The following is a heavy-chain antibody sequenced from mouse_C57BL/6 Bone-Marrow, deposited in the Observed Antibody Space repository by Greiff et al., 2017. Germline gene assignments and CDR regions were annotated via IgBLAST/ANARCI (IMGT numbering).Heavy chain of an antibody. V-gene: IGHV14-4*01. J-gene: IGHJ2*01. CDR1: GFNIKDDY. CDR3: TTLYPPKGYYFDY. D-gene: IGHD2-3*01. CDR2: IDPENGDT. Sequence: EVQLQQSGAELVRPGASVKLSCTASGFNIKDDYMHWVKQRPEQGLEWIGWIDPENGDTEYASKFQGKATITADTSSNTAYLQLSSLTSEDTAVYYCTTLYPPKGYYFDYWGQGTTLTVSS.